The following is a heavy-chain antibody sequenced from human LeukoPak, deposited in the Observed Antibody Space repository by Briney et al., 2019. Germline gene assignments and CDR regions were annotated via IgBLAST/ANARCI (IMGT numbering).Heavy chain of an antibody. D-gene: IGHD5-18*01. J-gene: IGHJ6*02. V-gene: IGHV1-3*01. CDR2: INAGNGNT. CDR3: ARVDTHPHYYYYYGMDV. CDR1: GYTFTSYA. Sequence: ASVKVSCKASGYTFTSYAMHWVRQAPAQRLEWMGWINAGNGNTKYSQKFQGRVTITRDTSASTAYMELSSLRSEDTAVYYCARVDTHPHYYYYYGMDVWGQGTTVTVSS.